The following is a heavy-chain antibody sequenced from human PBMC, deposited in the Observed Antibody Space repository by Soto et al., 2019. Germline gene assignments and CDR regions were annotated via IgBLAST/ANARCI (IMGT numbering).Heavy chain of an antibody. D-gene: IGHD2-2*02. CDR2: IYPGDSNT. J-gene: IGHJ6*02. CDR1: GYSFNTYS. CDR3: ARLTVNTPRPYYYYGMDV. V-gene: IGHV5-51*01. Sequence: PGESLKISCKGSGYSFNTYSIGWVRQMPGKGLERMGIIYPGDSNTRYSPSFQGQVTISADRSISTAYVQWSSLKASDTAMYYCARLTVNTPRPYYYYGMDVWGQGTTVTV.